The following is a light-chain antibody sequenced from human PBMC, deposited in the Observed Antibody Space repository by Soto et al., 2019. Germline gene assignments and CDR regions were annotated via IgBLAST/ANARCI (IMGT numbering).Light chain of an antibody. V-gene: IGKV3-15*01. CDR1: QSVSSN. Sequence: EIVMTQSPATLSVSPGKRATLSCRASQSVSSNLAWYQQKPGQAPRLLIYGASTRATGIPGRFSGSGSGTEFTLTISSLQSEDFAVYYCQQYNNWPYTFGQGTKLEIK. CDR3: QQYNNWPYT. CDR2: GAS. J-gene: IGKJ2*01.